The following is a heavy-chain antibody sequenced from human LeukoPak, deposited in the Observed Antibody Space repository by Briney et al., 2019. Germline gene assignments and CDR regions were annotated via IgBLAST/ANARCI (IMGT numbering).Heavy chain of an antibody. V-gene: IGHV4-59*01. Sequence: SETLSLTCTVSGGSISSYYWSWLRQPPGKGLEWIGYIYYSGSTKYNPSLMSRVTISVDTSKNQFSLRLTSVTAADTAVYYCARGSPLDWYFDLWGRGTLVSVSS. CDR2: IYYSGST. J-gene: IGHJ2*01. CDR1: GGSISSYY. CDR3: ARGSPLDWYFDL.